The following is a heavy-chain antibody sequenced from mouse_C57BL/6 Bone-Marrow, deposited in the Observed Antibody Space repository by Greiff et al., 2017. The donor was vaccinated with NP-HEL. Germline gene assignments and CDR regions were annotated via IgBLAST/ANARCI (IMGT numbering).Heavy chain of an antibody. V-gene: IGHV1-55*01. CDR2: IYPGSGST. CDR3: AREYYGSSPAFDY. D-gene: IGHD1-1*01. J-gene: IGHJ2*01. CDR1: GYTFTSYW. Sequence: QVQLKQPGAELVKPGASVKMSCKASGYTFTSYWITWVKQRPGQGLEWIGDIYPGSGSTNYNEKFKSKATLTVDTSSSTAYMQLSSLTSEDSAVYYCAREYYGSSPAFDYWGQGTTLTVSS.